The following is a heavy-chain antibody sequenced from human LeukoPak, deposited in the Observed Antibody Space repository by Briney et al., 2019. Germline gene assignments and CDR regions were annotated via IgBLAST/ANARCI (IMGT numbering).Heavy chain of an antibody. V-gene: IGHV1-18*01. D-gene: IGHD3-10*01. CDR1: RYTFTSYV. Sequence: GASVEVSCKASRYTFTSYVINWVRQATGQGVEWLGWISAYNGNTNYAQKLQGRVTMTTDTSTSTAYMELRSLRSDDTAVYYCARDPQYYYGSVDVWGQGTTVTVSS. CDR2: ISAYNGNT. CDR3: ARDPQYYYGSVDV. J-gene: IGHJ6*02.